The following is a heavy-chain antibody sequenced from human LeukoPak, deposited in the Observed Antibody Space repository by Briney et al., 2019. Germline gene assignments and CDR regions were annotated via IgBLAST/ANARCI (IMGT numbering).Heavy chain of an antibody. V-gene: IGHV4-59*01. D-gene: IGHD3/OR15-3a*01. CDR2: IYYSGST. CDR1: GGSISSYY. CDR3: ARRTGYYDGFDY. Sequence: TPETLSLTCTVSGGSISSYYWSWIRQPPGKGLEWIWYIYYSGSTNYNPSLKSRVTIPVDMSKNQFSLKLSSVTAADTAVYYCARRTGYYDGFDYWGQGTLVTVSS. J-gene: IGHJ4*02.